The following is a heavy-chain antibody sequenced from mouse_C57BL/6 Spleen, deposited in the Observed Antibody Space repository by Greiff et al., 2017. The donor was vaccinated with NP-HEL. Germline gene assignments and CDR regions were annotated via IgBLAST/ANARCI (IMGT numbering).Heavy chain of an antibody. J-gene: IGHJ4*01. Sequence: VQLQQPGAELVMPGASVKLSCKASGYTFTSYWMHWVKQRPGQGLEWIGEIDPSDSYTNYNGKFKGKATLTADKSSSTAYMQLSSLTSEDSAVYFCARRTVVGGYYAMDYWGQGTSVTVSS. D-gene: IGHD1-1*01. CDR3: ARRTVVGGYYAMDY. V-gene: IGHV1-69*01. CDR2: IDPSDSYT. CDR1: GYTFTSYW.